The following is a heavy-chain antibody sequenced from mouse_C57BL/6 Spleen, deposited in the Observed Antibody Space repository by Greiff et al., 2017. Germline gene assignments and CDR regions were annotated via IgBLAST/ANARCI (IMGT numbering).Heavy chain of an antibody. Sequence: EVKVEESGGGLVQPGGSMKLSCVASGFTFSNYWMNWVRQSPEKGLEWVAQIRLKSDNYATHYAESVKGRFTISRDDSKSSVYLQMNNLRAEDTGIYYCTGVVPYWYCDVWGTGTTVTVSS. D-gene: IGHD1-3*01. V-gene: IGHV6-3*01. CDR2: IRLKSDNYAT. CDR3: TGVVPYWYCDV. J-gene: IGHJ1*03. CDR1: GFTFSNYW.